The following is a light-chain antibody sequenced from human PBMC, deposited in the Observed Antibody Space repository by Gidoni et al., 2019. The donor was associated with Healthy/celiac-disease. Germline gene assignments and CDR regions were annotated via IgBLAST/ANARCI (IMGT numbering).Light chain of an antibody. Sequence: DIVMTQSPLSLPVTPGEPASISCRSSQSLLHSNGYNYLDWYLQKPGQSPQLLIYLGSNRASGVPDRFSGRGSGTDFTLKISRVEAEDVGVYYCMQALQTPQACGGGTKVEIK. V-gene: IGKV2-28*01. CDR3: MQALQTPQA. J-gene: IGKJ4*01. CDR1: QSLLHSNGYNY. CDR2: LGS.